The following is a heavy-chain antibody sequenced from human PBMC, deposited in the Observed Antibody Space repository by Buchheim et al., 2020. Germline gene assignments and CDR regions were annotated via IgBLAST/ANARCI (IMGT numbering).Heavy chain of an antibody. V-gene: IGHV4-59*01. CDR3: ARGGYSSSWYEYGMDV. Sequence: QVQLQESGPGLVKPSETLSLTCTVSGGSISSYYWSWIRQPPGKGLEWIGYIYYSGSTNYNPSLKSRVTISVDTSKNQFYLTLSSVTAADTAVYYCARGGYSSSWYEYGMDVWGQGTT. D-gene: IGHD6-13*01. CDR1: GGSISSYY. J-gene: IGHJ6*02. CDR2: IYYSGST.